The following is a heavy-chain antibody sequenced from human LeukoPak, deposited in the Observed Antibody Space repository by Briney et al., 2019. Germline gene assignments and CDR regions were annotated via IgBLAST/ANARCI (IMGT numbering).Heavy chain of an antibody. J-gene: IGHJ4*02. D-gene: IGHD5-24*01. Sequence: PGGSLRLSCSASGFTFSSYVMHWVRQAPGKGLQYVSVISSNGGSTDYADSVKGRFTISRDNSKKTVYLQMSSLRAEDTAVYYCAEGKHPWRFDYWGQGTLVTVSS. CDR2: ISSNGGST. CDR3: AEGKHPWRFDY. CDR1: GFTFSSYV. V-gene: IGHV3-64D*06.